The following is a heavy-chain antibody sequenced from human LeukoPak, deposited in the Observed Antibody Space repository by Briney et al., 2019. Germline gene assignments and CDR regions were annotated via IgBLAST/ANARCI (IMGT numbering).Heavy chain of an antibody. CDR2: ISGSGSST. V-gene: IGHV3-23*01. CDR3: AKTSARGYQIDY. J-gene: IGHJ4*02. CDR1: GFTFSSYA. Sequence: GGSLRLSCAASGFTFSSYAMSWVRQAPGMGLEWVSAISGSGSSTYYADSVKGRFTISRDNSKNTLYLQMKSLRAEDTAIYYCAKTSARGYQIDYWGQGTLVTVSS. D-gene: IGHD2-2*01.